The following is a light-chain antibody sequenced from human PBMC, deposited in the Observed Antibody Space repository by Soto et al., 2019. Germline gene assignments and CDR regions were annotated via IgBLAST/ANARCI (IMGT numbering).Light chain of an antibody. V-gene: IGLV2-8*01. CDR2: EVN. Sequence: QSALTQPPSASGSPGESVTISCTGTSSDVGTYNYVSWDQPHPGKAPKLTIYEVNTRPAGLPARFSGSKSGIMASLTVSGLQAEDEADYYCSSYAGNNNLYVFGTGTKVTVL. J-gene: IGLJ1*01. CDR1: SSDVGTYNY. CDR3: SSYAGNNNLYV.